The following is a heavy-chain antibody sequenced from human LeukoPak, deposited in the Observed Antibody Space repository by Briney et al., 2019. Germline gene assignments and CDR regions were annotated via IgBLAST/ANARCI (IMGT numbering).Heavy chain of an antibody. CDR1: GGAFSSYA. D-gene: IGHD2-2*01. CDR3: ERAAIVVVPAAVTGGDWFDP. Sequence: SVTVSFKASGGAFSSYAISWVRQAPGQGLEWMGGIIPIFGTANYAQKFQGRGTITTDESTSTAYMELSSLRSEDTAVYYCERAAIVVVPAAVTGGDWFDPWGQGTLVTVSS. V-gene: IGHV1-69*05. J-gene: IGHJ5*02. CDR2: IIPIFGTA.